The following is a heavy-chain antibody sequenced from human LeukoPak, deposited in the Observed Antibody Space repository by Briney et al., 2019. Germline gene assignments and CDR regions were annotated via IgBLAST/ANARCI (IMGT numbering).Heavy chain of an antibody. CDR2: IKHDGSEK. CDR1: GFIFTNYF. V-gene: IGHV3-7*01. D-gene: IGHD3-3*01. Sequence: GGPLRLSCEASGFIFTNYFMSWVRQAPGKGLEWVASIKHDGSEKYYVDSVRGRFTISRDNTMNSLYLQMSSLRAEDTAVYYCATDRGWRTSGYYLYYFEYWGQGTLVTYSS. CDR3: ATDRGWRTSGYYLYYFEY. J-gene: IGHJ4*02.